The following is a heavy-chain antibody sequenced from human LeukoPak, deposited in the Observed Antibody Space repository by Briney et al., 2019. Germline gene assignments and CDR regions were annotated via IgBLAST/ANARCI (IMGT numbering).Heavy chain of an antibody. CDR2: INAGNGNT. V-gene: IGHV1-3*01. CDR1: GYTFTSYA. J-gene: IGHJ6*02. D-gene: IGHD2-2*01. Sequence: ASVTVSCKASGYTFTSYAMHWVRQAPGQRLEWMGWINAGNGNTKYSQKFQGRVTITRDTSASTAYMELSSLRSEDTAVYYCAKYQLPYYGMDVWGQGTTVTVSS. CDR3: AKYQLPYYGMDV.